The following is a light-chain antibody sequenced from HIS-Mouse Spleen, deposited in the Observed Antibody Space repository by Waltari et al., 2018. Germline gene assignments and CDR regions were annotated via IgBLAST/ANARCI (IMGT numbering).Light chain of an antibody. CDR3: MQRIEFPYT. V-gene: IGKV2-40*01. CDR1: QSLLDSNDGNTY. CDR2: TVS. Sequence: DIVMTQTPLSLPVTPGEPASISCRSSQSLLDSNDGNTYLDWYLQKPGQSPQVLIYTVSCLATGVPDRFSGSGSGTDFTLKISRVEAEDVGVYYCMQRIEFPYTFGQGTKLEIK. J-gene: IGKJ2*01.